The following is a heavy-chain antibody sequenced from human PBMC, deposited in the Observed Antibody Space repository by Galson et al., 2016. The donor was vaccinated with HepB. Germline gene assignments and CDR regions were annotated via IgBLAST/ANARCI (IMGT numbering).Heavy chain of an antibody. D-gene: IGHD3-10*01. CDR3: AKDQRGSGTYYPYYYYGLDV. CDR2: IWYDGSIK. Sequence: CAASGFSFSNYGMHWVRQAPGKGLEWVAMIWYDGSIKYYAASVKGRFTISRDDSESTLYLQMNSLRAEDTAIYHCAKDQRGSGTYYPYYYYGLDVWGQGTTVTVSS. J-gene: IGHJ6*02. V-gene: IGHV3-33*06. CDR1: GFSFSNYG.